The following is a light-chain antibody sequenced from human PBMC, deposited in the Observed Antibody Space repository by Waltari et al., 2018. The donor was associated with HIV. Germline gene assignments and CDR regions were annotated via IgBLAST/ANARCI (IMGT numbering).Light chain of an antibody. CDR3: AAWDDRLNGVV. CDR1: HSNIGSNT. V-gene: IGLV1-44*01. J-gene: IGLJ3*02. Sequence: QSVLTQPPSASGTPGQTVTISCSGGHSNIGSNTVNWYQHLPGTAPKLLMFINNQRPTGVPARSSGSKSGTSASLAIIGLQSEDEADFYCAAWDDRLNGVVFGGGTRLTVV. CDR2: INN.